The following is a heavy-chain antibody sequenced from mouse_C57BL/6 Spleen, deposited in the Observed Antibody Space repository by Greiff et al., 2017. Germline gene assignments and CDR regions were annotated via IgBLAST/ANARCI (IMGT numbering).Heavy chain of an antibody. V-gene: IGHV1-64*01. Sequence: QVQLQQPGAELVKPGASVKLSCKASGYTFTSYWMHWVKQKPGQGLEWIGMIHPNSGSTNYNEKFKSKATLTVDKSSSTAYMQLSSLTSEDSAVYYCATGSSLNYAMDYWGQGTSVTVSS. J-gene: IGHJ4*01. D-gene: IGHD1-1*01. CDR3: ATGSSLNYAMDY. CDR2: IHPNSGST. CDR1: GYTFTSYW.